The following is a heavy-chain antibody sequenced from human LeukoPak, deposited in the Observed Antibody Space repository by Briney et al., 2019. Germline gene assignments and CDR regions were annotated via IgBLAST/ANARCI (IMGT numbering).Heavy chain of an antibody. Sequence: GGSLRLSCAASGFTFSSYSMNWVRQAPGKGLEWVSSISSSSYIYYADSVKGRFTISRDNAKNSLYLQMNSLRAEDTAVYYCARDPVGATAYYYYYMDVWGKGTTVTVSS. D-gene: IGHD1-26*01. CDR1: GFTFSSYS. CDR2: ISSSSYI. V-gene: IGHV3-21*01. CDR3: ARDPVGATAYYYYYMDV. J-gene: IGHJ6*03.